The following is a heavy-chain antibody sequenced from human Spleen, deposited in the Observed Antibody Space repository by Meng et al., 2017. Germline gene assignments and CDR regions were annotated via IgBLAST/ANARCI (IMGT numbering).Heavy chain of an antibody. CDR2: IYYSGST. CDR3: VRSSGWVRTGFDP. J-gene: IGHJ5*02. CDR1: GGSISSGTYY. Sequence: QVQLQESGPGLVKPSETLSLTCTVSGGSISSGTYYWGWIRQPPGKGLEWIGSIYYSGSTYYTPSLKSRVTISVDTSKKQFSLKLSSVTAADTAVYYCVRSSGWVRTGFDPWGQGTLVTVSS. V-gene: IGHV4-39*01. D-gene: IGHD6-19*01.